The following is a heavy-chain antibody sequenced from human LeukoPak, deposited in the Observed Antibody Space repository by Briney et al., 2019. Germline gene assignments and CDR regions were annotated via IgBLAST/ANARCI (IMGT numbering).Heavy chain of an antibody. D-gene: IGHD3-10*01. Sequence: ASVKVSCKASGYTFTSYGISWVRQAPGQGLEWMGWISAYNGNTNYAQKLQGRATMTTDTSTSTAYMELRTLRSDDTAVYYCARDQGYYGSGSYSGINDYWGRGTLVTVSS. CDR1: GYTFTSYG. CDR2: ISAYNGNT. J-gene: IGHJ4*02. V-gene: IGHV1-18*01. CDR3: ARDQGYYGSGSYSGINDY.